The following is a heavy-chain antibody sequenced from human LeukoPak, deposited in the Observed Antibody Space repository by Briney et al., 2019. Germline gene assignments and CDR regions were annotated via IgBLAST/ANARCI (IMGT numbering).Heavy chain of an antibody. CDR2: INRDGSEK. V-gene: IGHV3-7*01. J-gene: IGHJ4*02. Sequence: GGSLRLSCAASGFTFSSYWMVWVRQAPGKGLEWVANINRDGSEKYYVDSVKGRFTISRDNSKNTLYLQMNSLRAEDTSVYYCAKDRHYQSNVLDYWGQGTLVTVSS. D-gene: IGHD3-22*01. CDR1: GFTFSSYW. CDR3: AKDRHYQSNVLDY.